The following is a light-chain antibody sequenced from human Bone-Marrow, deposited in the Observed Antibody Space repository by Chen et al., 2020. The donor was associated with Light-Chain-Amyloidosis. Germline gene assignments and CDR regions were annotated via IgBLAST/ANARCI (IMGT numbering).Light chain of an antibody. J-gene: IGLJ1*01. Sequence: QSALTPPASVSGSPGPSITLSRTGTSSDVGGYNYGSCYKQHPGKAPKLMIYEVNPLPSGVSNRFSGSKSGNTASLIISGLQAEDEADYYCSSYTSSSTYVFGTGTKVTVL. CDR3: SSYTSSSTYV. V-gene: IGLV2-14*01. CDR2: EVN. CDR1: SSDVGGYNY.